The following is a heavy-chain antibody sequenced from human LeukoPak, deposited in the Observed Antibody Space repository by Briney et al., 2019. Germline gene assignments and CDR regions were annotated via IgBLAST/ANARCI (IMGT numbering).Heavy chain of an antibody. J-gene: IGHJ4*02. CDR3: ASLSYSSGWSGV. V-gene: IGHV3-20*01. CDR2: INWNGGST. D-gene: IGHD6-19*01. CDR1: GFTFSSYG. Sequence: GGSLRLSCAASGFTFSSYGMSWVRQAPGKGLEWVSGINWNGGSTGYADSVKGRFTISRDNAKNSLYLQMNSLRAEDTALYHCASLSYSSGWSGVWGQGTLVTVSS.